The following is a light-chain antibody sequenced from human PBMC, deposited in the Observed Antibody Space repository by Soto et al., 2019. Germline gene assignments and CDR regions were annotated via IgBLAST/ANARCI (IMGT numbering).Light chain of an antibody. Sequence: DAQLTQSPSSLSASVGDRVTIACRATQTISTYLNWYQQKPGNAPKLLIYGASSLQSGVPSRFSGSGSGTDFTLTISGLQPDDFATYYCQQSYSFPITFGQGTRLEIK. CDR1: QTISTY. V-gene: IGKV1-39*01. CDR2: GAS. CDR3: QQSYSFPIT. J-gene: IGKJ5*01.